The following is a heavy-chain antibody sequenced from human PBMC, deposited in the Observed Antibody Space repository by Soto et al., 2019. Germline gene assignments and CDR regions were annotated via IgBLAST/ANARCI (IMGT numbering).Heavy chain of an antibody. CDR2: ISGSGGST. Sequence: PGGSLRLSCAASGFTFGSYAMSWVRQAPGKGLEWVSAISGSGGSTYYADSVKGRFTISRDNSKNTLYLQMNSLRAEDTAVYYCAKDFRPLTVTTLYRADSYYYGMDVWGQGTTVTVSS. CDR1: GFTFGSYA. V-gene: IGHV3-23*01. J-gene: IGHJ6*02. CDR3: AKDFRPLTVTTLYRADSYYYGMDV. D-gene: IGHD4-17*01.